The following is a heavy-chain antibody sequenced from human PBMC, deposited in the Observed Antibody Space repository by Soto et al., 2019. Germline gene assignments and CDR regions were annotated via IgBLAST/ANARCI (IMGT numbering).Heavy chain of an antibody. V-gene: IGHV1-69*01. CDR2: IIPIFGTA. CDR1: GGTFSSYA. J-gene: IGHJ6*02. Sequence: QVQLVQSGAEVKKPGSSVKVSCKASGGTFSSYAISWVRQAPGQGLEWMGGIIPIFGTANYAQKFQGRVTITADESTSTAYMELSSLRAEDTAVYYCARDLARRRRAVQQLHYGYYYGMDVWGQGTTVTVS. D-gene: IGHD6-13*01. CDR3: ARDLARRRRAVQQLHYGYYYGMDV.